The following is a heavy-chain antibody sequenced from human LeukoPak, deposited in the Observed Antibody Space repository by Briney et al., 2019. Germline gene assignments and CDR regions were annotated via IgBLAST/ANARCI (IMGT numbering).Heavy chain of an antibody. CDR2: INHSGST. V-gene: IGHV4-34*01. J-gene: IGHJ6*04. CDR3: ARVFGESSGWYSLSHPLDV. D-gene: IGHD6-19*01. CDR1: GGSFSGYY. Sequence: SETLSLTCAVYGGSFSGYYWSWIRQPPGKGLEWIGEINHSGSTNYNPSLKSRVTISVDTSKNQFSLKLSSVTAADTAVYYCARVFGESSGWYSLSHPLDVWGKGTTVTVSS.